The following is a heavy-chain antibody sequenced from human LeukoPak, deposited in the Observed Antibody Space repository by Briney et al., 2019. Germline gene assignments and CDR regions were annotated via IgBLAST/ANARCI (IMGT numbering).Heavy chain of an antibody. CDR1: GYTLTELS. CDR2: FDPEDGET. Sequence: GASVKVSCKVSGYTLTELSMHWVRQAPGKGLEWMGGFDPEDGETIYAQKFQGRVTMTEDTSTDTAYMELSSLRSEDTAVYYCALYNWNRSPVDYWGQGTLVTVSS. J-gene: IGHJ4*02. CDR3: ALYNWNRSPVDY. V-gene: IGHV1-24*01. D-gene: IGHD1-20*01.